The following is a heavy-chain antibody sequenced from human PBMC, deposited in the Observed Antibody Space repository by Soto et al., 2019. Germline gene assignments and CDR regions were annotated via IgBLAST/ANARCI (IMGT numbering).Heavy chain of an antibody. V-gene: IGHV4-34*01. J-gene: IGHJ6*02. Sequence: PLETLSVTCAVEGESCNEYYRIWSRQSPGKGLKGIGAINDSGSTKYNPSLKSRVTIPVDRSKSQFSLNLSSVTAADTAIYFCARVPVRKYYRAGSYQNYYFGMDVWGQGTTVTVSS. CDR3: ARVPVRKYYRAGSYQNYYFGMDV. CDR2: INDSGST. CDR1: GESCNEYY. D-gene: IGHD3-10*01.